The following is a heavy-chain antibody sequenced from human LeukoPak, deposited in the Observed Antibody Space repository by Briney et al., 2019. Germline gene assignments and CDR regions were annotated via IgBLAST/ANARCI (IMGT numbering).Heavy chain of an antibody. CDR2: ISAYNGNT. V-gene: IGHV1-18*01. D-gene: IGHD1-1*01. CDR3: AKGTGTTGFSVKNFDY. Sequence: ASVKVSCKASGYTFTSYGISWVRQAPGQGLEWMGWISAYNGNTNYAQKLQGRVTMTTDTSTSTAYMELRSLRSDDTAVYYCAKGTGTTGFSVKNFDYWGQGTLVTVSS. J-gene: IGHJ4*02. CDR1: GYTFTSYG.